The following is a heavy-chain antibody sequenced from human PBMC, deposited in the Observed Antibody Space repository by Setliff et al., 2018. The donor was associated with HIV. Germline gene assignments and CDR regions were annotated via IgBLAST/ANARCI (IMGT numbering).Heavy chain of an antibody. D-gene: IGHD2-15*01. J-gene: IGHJ6*03. CDR3: ARGIDILVKMGIYYHYMDV. V-gene: IGHV1-8*01. CDR1: GDKFGSFD. CDR2: VYASTGHT. Sequence: GASVKVSCKTSGDKFGSFDINWVRQASGQGLEWVGWVYASTGHTAYARKFEGRVTMTWDPSAGIGYMKLNSLRADDTAVYYCARGIDILVKMGIYYHYMDVWGKGTTVTVSS.